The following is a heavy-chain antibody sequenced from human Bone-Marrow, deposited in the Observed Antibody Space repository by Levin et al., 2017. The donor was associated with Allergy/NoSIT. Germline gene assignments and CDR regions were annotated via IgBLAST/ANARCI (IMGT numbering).Heavy chain of an antibody. CDR1: GVNFSTSA. J-gene: IGHJ4*02. V-gene: IGHV3-30*04. D-gene: IGHD1-14*01. CDR2: ISYDGHNK. Sequence: PGGSLRLSCAVSGVNFSTSAMHWVRQAPGKGLEWVTAISYDGHNKFYADSVKGRFTISRDNSKNTLHLQMNSLRPEDTAVYYCARDPRMLLIPVYFDSWGQGTLVTVSS. CDR3: ARDPRMLLIPVYFDS.